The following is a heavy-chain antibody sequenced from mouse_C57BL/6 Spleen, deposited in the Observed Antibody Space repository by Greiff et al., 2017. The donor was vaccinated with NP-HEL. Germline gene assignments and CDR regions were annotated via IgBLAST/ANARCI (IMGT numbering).Heavy chain of an antibody. Sequence: EVQLQQSGAELVKPGASVKLSCTASGFNITDYSMHWVKQRTEQGLEWIGRIDPGDGGTKYAAKFQGKATITADTSSNTAYLQRSSLTSEDTAVYYCATFYDYYYFDYWGKGTTLTVSS. J-gene: IGHJ2*01. CDR2: IDPGDGGT. CDR3: ATFYDYYYFDY. V-gene: IGHV14-2*01. CDR1: GFNITDYS. D-gene: IGHD2-4*01.